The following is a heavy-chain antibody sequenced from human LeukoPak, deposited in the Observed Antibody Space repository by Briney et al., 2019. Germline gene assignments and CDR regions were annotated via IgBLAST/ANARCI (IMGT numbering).Heavy chain of an antibody. CDR3: ARGRHNYYYYGMDV. D-gene: IGHD2-21*01. Sequence: PSATLSLTCTVSGSSISSYYWSWIRPPPGKGLEWIGYIYYSGSTNYNPSLKSRVTISVDTSKNQFSLKLSSVTAADTAVYYCARGRHNYYYYGMDVWGQGTTVTVSS. J-gene: IGHJ6*02. CDR1: GSSISSYY. CDR2: IYYSGST. V-gene: IGHV4-59*01.